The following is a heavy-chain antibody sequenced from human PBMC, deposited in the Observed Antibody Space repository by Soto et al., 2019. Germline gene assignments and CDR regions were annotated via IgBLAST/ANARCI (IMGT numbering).Heavy chain of an antibody. J-gene: IGHJ4*02. D-gene: IGHD6-19*01. CDR3: AKDLSSGYFDY. CDR1: GFTFSSYG. CDR2: ISYDGSNK. V-gene: IGHV3-30*18. Sequence: ESGGGVVQPGRSLRLSCAASGFTFSSYGMHWVRQAPGKGLEWVAVISYDGSNKYYADSVKGRFTISRDNSKNTLYLQMNSLRAEDTAVYYCAKDLSSGYFDYWGQGTLVTVSS.